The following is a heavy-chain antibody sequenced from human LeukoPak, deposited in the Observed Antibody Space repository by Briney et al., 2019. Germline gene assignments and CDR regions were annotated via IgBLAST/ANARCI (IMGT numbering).Heavy chain of an antibody. CDR2: IYVGGST. CDR1: GGSMFSYH. J-gene: IGHJ6*03. Sequence: SETLSLTCTVSGGSMFSYHWSWVRQSAGEGLEWIGHIYVGGSTNYSPSLKSRVTMSVDTTKNQFSLKLESVPAADTAVYYCARLRFYDSRGYSPGYYMDVWGKGTTVTVSS. V-gene: IGHV4-4*07. D-gene: IGHD3-22*01. CDR3: ARLRFYDSRGYSPGYYMDV.